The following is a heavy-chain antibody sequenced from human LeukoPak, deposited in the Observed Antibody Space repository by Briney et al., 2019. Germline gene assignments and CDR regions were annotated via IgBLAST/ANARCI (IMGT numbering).Heavy chain of an antibody. CDR1: GYTLTELS. J-gene: IGHJ2*01. Sequence: GASVKVSCKVSGYTLTELSMHWVRQAPGKGLEWMGGFDPEDGETIYAQKFQGRVTMTEDTSTDTAYMELSSLRSEDTAVYYCATRASVRCSGGSCYSEYWYFDLWGRGTLVTVPS. CDR3: ATRASVRCSGGSCYSEYWYFDL. CDR2: FDPEDGET. D-gene: IGHD2-15*01. V-gene: IGHV1-24*01.